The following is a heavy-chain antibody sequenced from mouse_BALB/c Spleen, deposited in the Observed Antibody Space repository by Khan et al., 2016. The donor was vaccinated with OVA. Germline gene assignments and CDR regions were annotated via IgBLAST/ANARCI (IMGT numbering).Heavy chain of an antibody. CDR2: INPSNGYT. V-gene: IGHV1-4*01. CDR1: GYTFTSYT. Sequence: QMQLEESGAELARPGASVKMSCKASGYTFTSYTIHWIKERPGQGLEWIGYINPSNGYTNYNQKFKDKVTLTTDKSSTTAYLQLSSLTSDDTAVXDGVSGGACRRSDGWFAYWGEGTLVTVSA. CDR3: VSGGACRRSDGWFAY. J-gene: IGHJ3*01.